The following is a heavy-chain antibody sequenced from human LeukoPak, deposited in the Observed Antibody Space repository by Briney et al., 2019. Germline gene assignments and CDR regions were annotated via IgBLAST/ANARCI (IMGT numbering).Heavy chain of an antibody. D-gene: IGHD2-2*03. CDR1: GGSIRSYY. CDR2: INHSGST. CDR3: ARGRGYCSSTSCRGVAYYYYGMDV. J-gene: IGHJ6*02. V-gene: IGHV4-34*01. Sequence: PSETLSLTCTVSGGSIRSYYWSWIRQPPGKGLEWIGEINHSGSTNYNPSLKSRVTISVDTSKNQSSLKLSSVTAADTAVYYCARGRGYCSSTSCRGVAYYYYGMDVWGQGTTVTVSS.